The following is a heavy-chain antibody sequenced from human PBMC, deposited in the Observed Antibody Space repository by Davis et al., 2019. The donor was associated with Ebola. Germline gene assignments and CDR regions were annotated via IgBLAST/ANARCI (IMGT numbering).Heavy chain of an antibody. CDR1: GFTFSSNS. J-gene: IGHJ3*01. V-gene: IGHV3-21*04. CDR2: ISSSSNYI. CDR3: AKDTSNVWFDV. D-gene: IGHD6-19*01. Sequence: GESLKISCAASGFTFSSNSMNWVRQAPGKGLEWVSFISSSSNYIYYADSVKGRFTVSRDNSKNTLHLQMNSLRVEDTAIYYCAKDTSNVWFDVWGQGTMVTVSS.